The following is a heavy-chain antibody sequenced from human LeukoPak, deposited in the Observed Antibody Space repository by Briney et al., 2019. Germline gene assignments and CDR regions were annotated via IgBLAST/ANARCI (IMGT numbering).Heavy chain of an antibody. CDR2: ISGSGGST. V-gene: IGHV3-23*01. D-gene: IGHD1-26*01. Sequence: GGSLRLSCAASGFTFSSYAMSWVRQAPGKGLEWVSVISGSGGSTYYADSVKGRFTISRDNAENSLYLQMNSLRAEDTAVYYCASRLGAKGYWGQGTLVTVSS. CDR3: ASRLGAKGY. CDR1: GFTFSSYA. J-gene: IGHJ4*02.